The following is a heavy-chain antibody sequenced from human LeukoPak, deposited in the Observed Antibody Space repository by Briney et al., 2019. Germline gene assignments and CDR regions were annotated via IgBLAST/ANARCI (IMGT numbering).Heavy chain of an antibody. D-gene: IGHD6-13*01. Sequence: PPETLSLTCTVSGGSMSGYFWSWIRQPPGKGLEWIGYIYYSGSTNYNPSLKSRVTISVDTSKNQFSLKLSSVTAADTAVYYCARSITSSWYGDFQHWGQGTLVTVSS. CDR3: ARSITSSWYGDFQH. CDR2: IYYSGST. CDR1: GGSMSGYF. J-gene: IGHJ1*01. V-gene: IGHV4-59*01.